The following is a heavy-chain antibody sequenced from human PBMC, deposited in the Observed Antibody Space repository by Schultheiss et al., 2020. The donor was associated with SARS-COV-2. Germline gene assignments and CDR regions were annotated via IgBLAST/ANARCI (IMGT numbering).Heavy chain of an antibody. CDR3: ARDVRRRRNRITGTTGEVYYYGMDV. D-gene: IGHD1-7*01. CDR1: GGSISSSSYY. CDR2: IYYSGST. J-gene: IGHJ6*02. Sequence: SETLSLTCTVSGGSISSSSYYWGWIRQPPGKGLEWIGSIYYSGSTYYNPSLKSRVTISVDTSKNQFSLKLSSVTAADTAVYYCARDVRRRRNRITGTTGEVYYYGMDVWGQGTTVTVSS. V-gene: IGHV4-39*07.